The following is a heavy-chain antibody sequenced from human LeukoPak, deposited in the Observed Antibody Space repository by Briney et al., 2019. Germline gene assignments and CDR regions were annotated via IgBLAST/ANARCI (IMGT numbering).Heavy chain of an antibody. Sequence: KPGGSLRLSCAASGFTFSDYYMSWIRQAPGKGLEWVSYISSSGSTIYYADSVKGRFTISRDNAKNSLYLQMNSLRAEDTAVYYCAREENYGDYVGVAWPAFQHWGQGTLVTVSS. J-gene: IGHJ1*01. CDR2: ISSSGSTI. CDR1: GFTFSDYY. D-gene: IGHD4-17*01. CDR3: AREENYGDYVGVAWPAFQH. V-gene: IGHV3-11*01.